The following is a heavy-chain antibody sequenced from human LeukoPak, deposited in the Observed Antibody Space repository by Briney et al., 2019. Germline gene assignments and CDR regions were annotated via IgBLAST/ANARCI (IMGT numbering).Heavy chain of an antibody. D-gene: IGHD3-9*01. V-gene: IGHV3-23*01. Sequence: PGGSLRLSCAASGFTFSSYGMHWVRQAPGKGLEWVSVISDKGGRTHYADSVKGRFTISRDNSKNTLALQMNSLRAEDTAVYYCAKGEHFDWFPFDYWGQGTLITVSS. CDR3: AKGEHFDWFPFDY. J-gene: IGHJ4*02. CDR2: ISDKGGRT. CDR1: GFTFSSYG.